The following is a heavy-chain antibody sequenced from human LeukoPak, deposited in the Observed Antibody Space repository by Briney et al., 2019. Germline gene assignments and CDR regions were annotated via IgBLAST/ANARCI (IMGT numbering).Heavy chain of an antibody. V-gene: IGHV4-34*01. D-gene: IGHD4-17*01. CDR3: VTNYVDYVFDY. CDR2: LHNSENL. J-gene: IGHJ4*02. CDR1: GFAFSNYG. Sequence: GSLRLSCAASGFAFSNYGMNWVRQTPGKGLEWIGSLHNSENLTYNPSLKSRVTISVDTSKNQFSLKLTSVTAADTAMYYCVTNYVDYVFDYWGQGNLVTVSS.